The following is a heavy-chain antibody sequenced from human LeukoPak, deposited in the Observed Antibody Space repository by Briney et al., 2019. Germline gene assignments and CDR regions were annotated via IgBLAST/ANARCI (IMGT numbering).Heavy chain of an antibody. CDR1: GYTFTSHY. J-gene: IGHJ4*02. Sequence: ASVKVSCKASGYTFTSHYMHWVRQAPGQGLEWMGIINPSGGSTTYAQKFQGRVTMTRDTSISTAYMELSRLRSDDTAVYYCARERIDGAVNWGQGTLVTVSS. CDR3: ARERIDGAVN. V-gene: IGHV1-46*01. D-gene: IGHD4-11*01. CDR2: INPSGGST.